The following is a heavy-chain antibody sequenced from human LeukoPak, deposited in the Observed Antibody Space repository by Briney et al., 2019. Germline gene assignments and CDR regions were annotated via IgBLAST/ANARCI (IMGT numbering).Heavy chain of an antibody. CDR3: AKAIAVAGTGHFDY. CDR1: GGTFSSYA. CDR2: IIPIFGTA. Sequence: SVKVSCKASGGTFSSYAISWVRQAPGQGLEWIGGIIPIFGTANYAQKLQGRVTMTTDTSTSTAYMELRSLRSDDTALYYCAKAIAVAGTGHFDYWGQGTLVTVSS. J-gene: IGHJ4*02. D-gene: IGHD6-19*01. V-gene: IGHV1-69*05.